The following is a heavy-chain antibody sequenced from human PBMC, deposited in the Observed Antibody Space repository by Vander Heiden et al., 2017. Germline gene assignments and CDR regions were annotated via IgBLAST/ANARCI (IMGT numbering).Heavy chain of an antibody. J-gene: IGHJ4*02. CDR1: GSPFSIAC. Sequence: EVQLVASGGGLVKPGGSLRLSCAASGSPFSIACMSGVRQAPGKGLEWVGRIKSKTDGGTTDYAAPVKGRFTISRDDSKNTLYLQMNSLKTEDTAVYYCTTRGNYDSSGYYQAYFDYWGQGTLVTVSS. D-gene: IGHD3-22*01. CDR3: TTRGNYDSSGYYQAYFDY. V-gene: IGHV3-15*01. CDR2: IKSKTDGGTT.